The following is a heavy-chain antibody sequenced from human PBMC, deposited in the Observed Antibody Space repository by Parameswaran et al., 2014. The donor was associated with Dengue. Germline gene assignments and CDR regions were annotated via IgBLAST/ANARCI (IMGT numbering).Heavy chain of an antibody. J-gene: IGHJ3*02. CDR2: IYYSGST. D-gene: IGHD3-22*01. CDR3: ARVDLYYYDSSGPHDAFDI. V-gene: IGHV4-31*02. Sequence: RWIRQPGRPGVDWYIYYSGSTYYNPSLKSRVTISVDTSKNQFSLKLSSVTAADTAVYYCARVDLYYYDSSGPHDAFDIWGQGTMVTVSS.